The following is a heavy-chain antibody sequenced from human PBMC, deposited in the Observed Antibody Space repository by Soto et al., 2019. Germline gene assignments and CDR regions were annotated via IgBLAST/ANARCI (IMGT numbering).Heavy chain of an antibody. CDR1: GFSFSSNG. D-gene: IGHD6-19*01. CDR2: ISYDGTNK. Sequence: GRSLRLSCTASGFSFSSNGMHWVRQAPGKGLKWIELISYDGTNKYYEDSVKGRFIISRDNSKITLSLQVNSLCPEDTALYYCAKDRDSSGWFSGYYYGVDVWGRGTTVTVSS. V-gene: IGHV3-30*18. CDR3: AKDRDSSGWFSGYYYGVDV. J-gene: IGHJ6*02.